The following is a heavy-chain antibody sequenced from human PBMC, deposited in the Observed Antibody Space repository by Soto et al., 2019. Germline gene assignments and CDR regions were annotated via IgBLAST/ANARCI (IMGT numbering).Heavy chain of an antibody. CDR3: ARGPMTTVTSRNPMLNAFFRDI. CDR1: GYTFTSYG. Sequence: ASVKVSCKASGYTFTSYGISWVRQAPGQGLEWMGWISAYNGNTNYAQKLQGRVTMTTDTSTSTAYMELRSLRSDDTAVYYCARGPMTTVTSRNPMLNAFFRDIWGQGTMVTVSS. V-gene: IGHV1-18*01. J-gene: IGHJ3*02. D-gene: IGHD4-17*01. CDR2: ISAYNGNT.